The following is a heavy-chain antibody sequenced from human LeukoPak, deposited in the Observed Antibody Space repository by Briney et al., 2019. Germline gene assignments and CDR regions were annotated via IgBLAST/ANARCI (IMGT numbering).Heavy chain of an antibody. CDR1: GYTFTGYY. CDR3: ARAGYYDSSGYYSPYYYYGMDV. D-gene: IGHD3-22*01. CDR2: INPNSGGT. J-gene: IGHJ6*02. Sequence: ASVKVSCKASGYTFTGYYMHWVRQAPGQGLEWMGWINPNSGGTNYAQKFRGRVTMTRDTSISTAYMELSRLRSDDTAVYYCARAGYYDSSGYYSPYYYYGMDVWGQGTTVTVSS. V-gene: IGHV1-2*02.